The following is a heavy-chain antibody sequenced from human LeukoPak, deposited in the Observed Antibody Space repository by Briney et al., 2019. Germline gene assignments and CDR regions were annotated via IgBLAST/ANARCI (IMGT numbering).Heavy chain of an antibody. J-gene: IGHJ1*01. Sequence: SGTLSLTCAVSGGSISSTNWWSWVRQPPGKGLEWIGEIYHSGSTNYNPSLKSRVTISVDKSKNQFSLKLSSVTAADTAVYYCARPRYSSGLGLAAEYFQHWGQGTLVTVSS. D-gene: IGHD6-25*01. CDR2: IYHSGST. CDR3: ARPRYSSGLGLAAEYFQH. CDR1: GGSISSTNW. V-gene: IGHV4-4*02.